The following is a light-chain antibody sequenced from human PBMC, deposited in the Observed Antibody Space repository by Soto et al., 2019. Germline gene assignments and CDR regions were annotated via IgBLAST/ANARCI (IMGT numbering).Light chain of an antibody. Sequence: DIQLTQSPSVLSASVGDTVTITCRASQALSNYLAWYQQKPGKAPDLLIYSASTLQSGVPSRFSGSGSETECSLTIGALQPEDFATYFCELVRRYPLAFGGGTKVDIK. CDR1: QALSNY. CDR2: SAS. V-gene: IGKV1-9*01. CDR3: ELVRRYPLA. J-gene: IGKJ4*01.